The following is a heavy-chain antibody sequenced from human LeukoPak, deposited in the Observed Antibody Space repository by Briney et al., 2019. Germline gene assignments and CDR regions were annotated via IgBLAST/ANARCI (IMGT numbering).Heavy chain of an antibody. CDR1: GGSISSYY. D-gene: IGHD3-16*01. CDR2: IYYSGST. J-gene: IGHJ4*02. V-gene: IGHV4-59*12. CDR3: ARVGDYALKD. Sequence: SETLSLTCTVSGGSISSYYWSWIRQPPGKGLDWIGYIYYSGSTNYNPSLKSRVTISVDTSKNQFSLKLSSVTAADTAVYYCARVGDYALKDWGQGILVTVSS.